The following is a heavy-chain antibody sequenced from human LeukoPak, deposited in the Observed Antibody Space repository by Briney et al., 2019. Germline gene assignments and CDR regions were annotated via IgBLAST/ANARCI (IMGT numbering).Heavy chain of an antibody. CDR1: GFTVSSNY. CDR2: IYSGGSS. D-gene: IGHD5-24*01. V-gene: IGHV3-53*01. CDR3: ARGGGYNWGGFDY. J-gene: IGHJ4*02. Sequence: GGSLRLSCAASGFTVSSNYMSWVRQAPGKGLEWVSVIYSGGSSYYADSVKGRFTISRDNSKNTLYLQMNSLRAEDTAVYYCARGGGYNWGGFDYWGQGTLVTVSS.